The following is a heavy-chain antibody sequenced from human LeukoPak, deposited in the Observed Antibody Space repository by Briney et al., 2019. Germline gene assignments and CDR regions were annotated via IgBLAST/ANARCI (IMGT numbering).Heavy chain of an antibody. CDR3: SNSYCGGDCYSGGYFDY. J-gene: IGHJ4*02. V-gene: IGHV3-49*04. D-gene: IGHD2-21*02. CDR2: IRSKAYGGTT. Sequence: GGSLRLSCAASGFTFSNAWMSWVRQAPGKGLEWVGFIRSKAYGGTTEYAASVKGRFTISRDDSKSIAYLQMNSLKTEDTAVYYCSNSYCGGDCYSGGYFDYWGQGTLVTVSS. CDR1: GFTFSNAW.